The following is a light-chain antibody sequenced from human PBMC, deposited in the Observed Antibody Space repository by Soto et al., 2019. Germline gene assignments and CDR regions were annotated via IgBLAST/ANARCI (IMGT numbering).Light chain of an antibody. CDR3: QQYNSYSEA. CDR1: QTSSSG. J-gene: IGKJ1*01. Sequence: DLQMTQSPSTLSGSVGDRVTITCRASQTSSSGLAWYQQKPGKAPKLLVYKVSTLKSGVPSRFSGSGSETEFTITIRSRQPDDFANYYCQQYNSYSEAFGQGTKVELQ. CDR2: KVS. V-gene: IGKV1-5*03.